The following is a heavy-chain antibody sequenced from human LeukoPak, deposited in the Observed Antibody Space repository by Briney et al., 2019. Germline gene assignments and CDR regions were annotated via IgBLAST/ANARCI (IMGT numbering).Heavy chain of an antibody. J-gene: IGHJ3*02. CDR3: ARLRLKYYDFWSGYSQGAFDI. D-gene: IGHD3-3*01. Sequence: SETLSLTCAVYGGSFSGYYWSWIRQPPGKGLVGIGGSNHSGSTNYNPSLKSRVTISVDTSKNQFSLKLSSVTAADTAVYYCARLRLKYYDFWSGYSQGAFDIWGQGTMVTVSS. CDR2: SNHSGST. V-gene: IGHV4-34*01. CDR1: GGSFSGYY.